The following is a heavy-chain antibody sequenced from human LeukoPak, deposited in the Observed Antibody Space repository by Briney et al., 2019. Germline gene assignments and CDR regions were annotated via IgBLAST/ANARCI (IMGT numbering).Heavy chain of an antibody. J-gene: IGHJ4*02. CDR2: ISYDGSNK. CDR1: GFTFSSYA. D-gene: IGHD6-13*01. CDR3: AKGTGRSSWYNIYFDY. Sequence: GGSLRLSCAASGFTFSSYAMHWIRQAPGKGLEWVAVISYDGSNKYYADSVKGRFTISRDNSKNTLYLQMNSLSAEDTAVYYCAKGTGRSSWYNIYFDYWGQGTLVTVSS. V-gene: IGHV3-30*04.